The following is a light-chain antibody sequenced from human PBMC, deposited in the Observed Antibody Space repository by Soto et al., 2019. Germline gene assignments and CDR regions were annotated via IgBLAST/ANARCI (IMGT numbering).Light chain of an antibody. CDR3: QQLNIYPLS. Sequence: DIQLTQSPSFVSASVGDRVTITCRASQGISSYLAWYQQKPGKAPKLLIYAASTLQSGVPSIFSGSGSGTEFTLTISSLQPEDFATYYCQQLNIYPLSFGGGTKVEIK. V-gene: IGKV1-9*01. J-gene: IGKJ4*01. CDR2: AAS. CDR1: QGISSY.